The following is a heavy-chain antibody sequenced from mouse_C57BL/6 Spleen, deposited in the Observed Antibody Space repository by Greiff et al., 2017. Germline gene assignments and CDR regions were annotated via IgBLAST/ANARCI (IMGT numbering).Heavy chain of an antibody. CDR2: ISGGGGNT. D-gene: IGHD1-1*01. CDR3: ARRGDYGSSLDY. CDR1: GFTFSSYT. V-gene: IGHV5-9*01. Sequence: EVQLVESGGGLVKPGGSLKLSCAASGFTFSSYTMSWVRQTPEKRLEWVATISGGGGNTYYPDSVKGRFTISRDNAKNTLYLQRSRLRSEDTALYYCARRGDYGSSLDYWGQGTTLTVSS. J-gene: IGHJ2*01.